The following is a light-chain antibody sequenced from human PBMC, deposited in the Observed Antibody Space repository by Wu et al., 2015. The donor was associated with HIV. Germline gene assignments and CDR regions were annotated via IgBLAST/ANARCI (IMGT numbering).Light chain of an antibody. CDR2: SAS. Sequence: DIQLTQSPSFLSASVGDRVTITCRASQDINTYLVWFQQKPGKAPKLLIYSASSLQSGVPSGFSGSGSGTEFTLTISSLQPEDFATYYCQQLNTYPLTFGGGTKVEIK. V-gene: IGKV1-9*01. CDR1: QDINTY. J-gene: IGKJ4*01. CDR3: QQLNTYPLT.